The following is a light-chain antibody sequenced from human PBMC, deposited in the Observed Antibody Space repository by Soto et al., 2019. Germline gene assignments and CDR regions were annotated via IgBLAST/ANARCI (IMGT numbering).Light chain of an antibody. CDR1: QSVSSN. CDR2: GAS. CDR3: QQYNNWWT. V-gene: IGKV3-15*01. Sequence: EKVMTQSPATLSVSPGERATISCRASQSVSSNLAWYQQKPGQAPRLLIYGASTRATGIPARFSGSGSGTEFTLTISSLQSEDFAVYYCQQYNNWWTVGQGTKVDIK. J-gene: IGKJ1*01.